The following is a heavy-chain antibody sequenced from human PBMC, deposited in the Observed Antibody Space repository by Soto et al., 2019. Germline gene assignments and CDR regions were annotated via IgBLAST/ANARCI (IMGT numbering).Heavy chain of an antibody. CDR2: IYYSGST. Sequence: LPPISLTCTVSWGTISGGGYLWSWIRQPPGKGLEWIGYIYYSGSTYYNPSLRSRVTISGDTSKSQFSLKLSSVSASYSAVYYCARLEAGVVYWGEGTLVTVSS. CDR1: WGTISGGGYL. CDR3: ARLEAGVVY. J-gene: IGHJ4*02. D-gene: IGHD6-13*01. V-gene: IGHV4-30-4*01.